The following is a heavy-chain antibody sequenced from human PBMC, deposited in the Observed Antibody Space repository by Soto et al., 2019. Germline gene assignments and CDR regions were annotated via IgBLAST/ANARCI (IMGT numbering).Heavy chain of an antibody. CDR1: GFTFIDYY. CDR3: VRGPEELVYYNSIDV. Sequence: GGSLRLSCGASGFTFIDYYMSWIRQVPGKGLEWVSYISIGGTPIYYADSVKGRFTISRDNAQNSLYLHMTSLTAEDTALYYCVRGPEELVYYNSIDVWGQGTTVTVSS. V-gene: IGHV3-11*01. CDR2: ISIGGTPI. J-gene: IGHJ6*02. D-gene: IGHD3-10*01.